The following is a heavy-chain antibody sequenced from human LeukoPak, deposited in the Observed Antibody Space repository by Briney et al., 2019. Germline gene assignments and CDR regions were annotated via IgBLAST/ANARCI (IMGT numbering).Heavy chain of an antibody. CDR3: AKSVLRFLEWSRYFDY. Sequence: SETLSLTCAVYGGSFSGYYWSWIRQPPGKGLEWIGELNHSGSTNYNPSLKSRVTISVDTSKNQFSLKLSSVTAADTAVYYCAKSVLRFLEWSRYFDYWGQGTLVTVSS. J-gene: IGHJ4*02. CDR1: GGSFSGYY. V-gene: IGHV4-34*01. CDR2: LNHSGST. D-gene: IGHD3-3*01.